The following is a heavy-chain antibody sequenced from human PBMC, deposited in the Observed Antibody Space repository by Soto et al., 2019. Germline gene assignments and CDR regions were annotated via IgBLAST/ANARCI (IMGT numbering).Heavy chain of an antibody. CDR1: GFTFSSYA. Sequence: GGSLRLSCTASGFTFSSYAMSWVRQAPGKGLEWVSAIRGSGGSTYYADSVKGRFTISRDNSKNTLYLQMNSLRAEDTAVYYCARDDDFWSGYLIHYYYYYGMDVWGQGTTVTVSS. V-gene: IGHV3-23*01. CDR3: ARDDDFWSGYLIHYYYYYGMDV. J-gene: IGHJ6*02. D-gene: IGHD3-3*01. CDR2: IRGSGGST.